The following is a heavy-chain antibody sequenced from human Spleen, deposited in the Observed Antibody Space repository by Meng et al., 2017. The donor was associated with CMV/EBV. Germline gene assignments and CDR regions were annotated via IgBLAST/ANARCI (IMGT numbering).Heavy chain of an antibody. Sequence: GGSLRLSCAASGFTFSRYAMNWVRQAPGKGLEWVSSVSGSGASTYHADSVKGRFTISRDNSKNTLYLQMNSLRAEDTAVYYCARVSGYCSSTSCYRPFDYWGQGTLVTVSS. J-gene: IGHJ4*02. V-gene: IGHV3-23*01. CDR2: VSGSGAST. CDR1: GFTFSRYA. D-gene: IGHD2-2*02. CDR3: ARVSGYCSSTSCYRPFDY.